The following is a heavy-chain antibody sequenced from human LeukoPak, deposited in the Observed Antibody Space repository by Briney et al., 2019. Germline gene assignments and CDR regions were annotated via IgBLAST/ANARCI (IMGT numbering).Heavy chain of an antibody. CDR3: ATQRSRITMVGGVIRFDH. CDR1: VFTFSNAW. D-gene: IGHD3-10*01. CDR2: IKSKTDGGTT. Sequence: GGSLRLSCAASVFTFSNAWMCWVRQGPGKGLEWVGRIKSKTDGGTTDYAAPVKGRFTISRDDSKNTLYLQMNSLKTEDTTVYYCATQRSRITMVGGVIRFDHWGQGTLVTVSS. V-gene: IGHV3-15*01. J-gene: IGHJ4*02.